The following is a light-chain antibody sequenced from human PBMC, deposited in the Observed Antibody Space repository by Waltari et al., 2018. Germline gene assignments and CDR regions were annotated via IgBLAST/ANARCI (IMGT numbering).Light chain of an antibody. Sequence: DIQMTQSPSSLSASVGDRVTITCRASQGISNSLAWYQQKPGKAPKLPLYGASSLESGVPPRFSGSGSGTDYTLTISSLQPDDFATYYCQQYYFTPYTFGQGTKLDIK. J-gene: IGKJ2*01. CDR1: QGISNS. CDR3: QQYYFTPYT. CDR2: GAS. V-gene: IGKV1-NL1*01.